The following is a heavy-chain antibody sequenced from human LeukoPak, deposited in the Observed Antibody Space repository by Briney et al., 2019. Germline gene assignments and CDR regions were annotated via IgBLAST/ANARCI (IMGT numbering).Heavy chain of an antibody. CDR2: MNPNSGNT. Sequence: ASVKVSCKASGYTFTSYDINWVRQATGQGLEWMGWMNPNSGNTGYAQKFQGRVTMTRNTSISTAYMELSSLRSEDTAVYYCARGCSSTSCHSRDFAYWGQGTLVTVAS. J-gene: IGHJ4*02. CDR3: ARGCSSTSCHSRDFAY. CDR1: GYTFTSYD. D-gene: IGHD2-2*01. V-gene: IGHV1-8*01.